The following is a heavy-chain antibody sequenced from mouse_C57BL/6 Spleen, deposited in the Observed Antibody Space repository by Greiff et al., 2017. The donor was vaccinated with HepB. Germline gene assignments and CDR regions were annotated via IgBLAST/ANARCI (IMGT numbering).Heavy chain of an antibody. V-gene: IGHV1-82*01. D-gene: IGHD1-1*01. CDR3: ARNYYGSSLGWFAY. CDR1: GYAFSSSW. J-gene: IGHJ3*01. Sequence: VQLQQSGPELVKPGASVKISCKASGYAFSSSWMNWVKQRPGKGLEWIGRIYPGDGDTNYNGKFKGKATLTADKSSSTAYMQLSSLTSEDSAVYFCARNYYGSSLGWFAYWGQGTLVTVSA. CDR2: IYPGDGDT.